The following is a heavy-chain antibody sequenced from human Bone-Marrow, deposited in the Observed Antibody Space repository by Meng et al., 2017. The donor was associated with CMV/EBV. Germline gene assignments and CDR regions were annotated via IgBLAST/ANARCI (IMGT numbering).Heavy chain of an antibody. CDR3: ARELVGVYDYYYYGMDV. CDR2: MNPNSGNT. D-gene: IGHD6-13*01. V-gene: IGHV1-8*03. Sequence: ASVKVSCKASGYTFTSYDINWVRQATGQGLEWMGWMNPNSGNTGYAQKFQGRVTITRNTSISTAYMELSSLRSEDTAVYYCARELVGVYDYYYYGMDVWGQGTTVTVSS. J-gene: IGHJ6*02. CDR1: GYTFTSYD.